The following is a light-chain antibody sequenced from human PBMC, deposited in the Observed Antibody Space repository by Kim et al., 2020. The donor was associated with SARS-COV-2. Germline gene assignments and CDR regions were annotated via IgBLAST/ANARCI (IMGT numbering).Light chain of an antibody. CDR1: QDFSSY. CDR2: AAS. V-gene: IGKV1-8*01. Sequence: AIRITQSPSSLSASTGDRVTITCRASQDFSSYLAWYQQKPGKAPKLLIYAASTLQSGVPSRFSGSGSGTNFTLTISCLRSEDFGTYYCQQYYSYPLTFGGGTKLEI. CDR3: QQYYSYPLT. J-gene: IGKJ4*01.